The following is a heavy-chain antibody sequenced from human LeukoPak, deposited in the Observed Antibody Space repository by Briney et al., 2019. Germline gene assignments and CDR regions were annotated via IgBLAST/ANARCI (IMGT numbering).Heavy chain of an antibody. J-gene: IGHJ6*02. CDR3: ARDYGMDV. Sequence: GRSLRLSCAASGFTFSSYGMHWVRQAPGKGLEWVAVIWYGGSNKYYADSVKGRFTISRDNSKNTLYLQMNSLRAEDTAVYYCARDYGMDVWGQGTTVTVSS. CDR1: GFTFSSYG. CDR2: IWYGGSNK. V-gene: IGHV3-33*08.